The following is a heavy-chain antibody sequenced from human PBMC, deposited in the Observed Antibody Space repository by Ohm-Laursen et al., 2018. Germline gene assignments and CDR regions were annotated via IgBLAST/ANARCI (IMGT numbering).Heavy chain of an antibody. CDR3: ARDGRVDCSSTSCLSAFDI. J-gene: IGHJ3*02. V-gene: IGHV4-34*01. CDR2: INHSRST. D-gene: IGHD2-2*01. Sequence: SETLSLTCAVYGGSFSGYYWNWIRQPPGKGLEWIGEINHSRSTKYNSSFKSRVTISVDTSKNQFSLKLTSVTAADTAVYYCARDGRVDCSSTSCLSAFDIWGQGTVVTASS. CDR1: GGSFSGYY.